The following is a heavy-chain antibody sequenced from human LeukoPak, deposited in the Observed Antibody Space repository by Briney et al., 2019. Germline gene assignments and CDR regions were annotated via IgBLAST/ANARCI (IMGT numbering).Heavy chain of an antibody. CDR3: ARDTESGYDYFDY. D-gene: IGHD5-12*01. Sequence: GGSLRLSCAASGFTFSSYWMHWVRQAPGKGLMWVSRIKSDGSETSYADSVKGRFTISRDNAKNTLYLQMNSLRAEDTAVYYCARDTESGYDYFDYWGQGTLVTVSS. J-gene: IGHJ4*02. CDR1: GFTFSSYW. CDR2: IKSDGSET. V-gene: IGHV3-74*01.